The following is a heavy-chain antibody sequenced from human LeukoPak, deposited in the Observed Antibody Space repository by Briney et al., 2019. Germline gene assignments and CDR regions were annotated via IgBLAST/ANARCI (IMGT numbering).Heavy chain of an antibody. CDR3: ARGGRVPAAMTPFDY. V-gene: IGHV4-59*01. D-gene: IGHD2-2*01. Sequence: SETLSLTCTVSGGSISSYYWSWIRQPPGKGLEWIGYIYYSGSTNYNPSLKSRVTISVDTSKNQFSLKLSSVTAADTAVYYCARGGRVPAAMTPFDYWGQGTLVTVSS. J-gene: IGHJ4*02. CDR2: IYYSGST. CDR1: GGSISSYY.